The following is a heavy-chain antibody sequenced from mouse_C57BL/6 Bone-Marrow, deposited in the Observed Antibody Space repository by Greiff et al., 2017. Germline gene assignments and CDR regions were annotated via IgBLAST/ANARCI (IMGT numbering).Heavy chain of an antibody. J-gene: IGHJ2*01. CDR2: ILPGSGST. CDR1: GYTFTGYW. CDR3: ARHPSTTVVARDY. Sequence: QVQLQQSGAELMKPGASVKLSCKATGYTFTGYWIEWVKQRPGHGLEWIGEILPGSGSTNYNEKFKGKATFTADTSSNTAYMQHSSLTTEDSAIYDCARHPSTTVVARDYWGQGTTLTVSA. D-gene: IGHD1-1*01. V-gene: IGHV1-9*01.